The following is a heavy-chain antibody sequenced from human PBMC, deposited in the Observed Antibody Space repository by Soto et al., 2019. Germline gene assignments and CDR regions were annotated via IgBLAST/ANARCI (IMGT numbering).Heavy chain of an antibody. V-gene: IGHV4-34*01. J-gene: IGHJ3*02. CDR2: IYHSGTT. CDR3: ARRVRGVNDAFDI. D-gene: IGHD3-10*01. Sequence: QVQLQQWGAGLLKASETLSLTCAVYGGSFSDYYWSWIRQPPGKGLEWIGEIYHSGTTNYNPALKSRVTISVDTSKNQFSLKLSYVTAADTAVYYCARRVRGVNDAFDIWGQGTMVTVSS. CDR1: GGSFSDYY.